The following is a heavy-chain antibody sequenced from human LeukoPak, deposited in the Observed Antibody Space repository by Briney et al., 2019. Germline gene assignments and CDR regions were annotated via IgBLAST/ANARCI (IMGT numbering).Heavy chain of an antibody. CDR2: IYSAGNT. CDR3: ARGGTPGYSGGTIDY. CDR1: GFTVSINY. Sequence: PGGSLRLSRVASGFTVSINYMSWVPQAPGKGLEWVSVIYSAGNTYYADSVKGRFPISRHNSENTLYLHMNSLRVEDTDVYFCARGGTPGYSGGTIDYWGQGTLVTVSS. D-gene: IGHD6-19*01. J-gene: IGHJ4*02. V-gene: IGHV3-53*04.